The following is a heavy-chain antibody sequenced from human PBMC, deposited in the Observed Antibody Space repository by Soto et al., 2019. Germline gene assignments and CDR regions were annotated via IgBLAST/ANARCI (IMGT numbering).Heavy chain of an antibody. J-gene: IGHJ6*02. V-gene: IGHV1-69*01. CDR2: IMPTVDSA. CDR1: GGTLSDYA. CDR3: AVAAVREILTEQSSGMAV. D-gene: IGHD3-10*01. Sequence: QVQLVQSGAEVKNPGSSAKVSCKASGGTLSDYAVSWVRQARGQGLEWMGGIMPTVDSANYAQKFQGRLTITADESTSTANMELSSLTSDDTAIYYCAVAAVREILTEQSSGMAVWGQGTTVTVSS.